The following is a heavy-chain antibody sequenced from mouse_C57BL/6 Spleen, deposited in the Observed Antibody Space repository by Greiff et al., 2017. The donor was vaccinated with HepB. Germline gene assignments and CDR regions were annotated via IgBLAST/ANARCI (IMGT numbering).Heavy chain of an antibody. CDR3: ARPYYGSRGGPMDY. V-gene: IGHV1-69*01. D-gene: IGHD1-1*01. CDR1: GYTFTSYW. CDR2: IDPSDSYT. J-gene: IGHJ4*01. Sequence: QVQLQQPGAELVMPGASVKLSCKASGYTFTSYWMHWVKQRPGQGLEWIGEIDPSDSYTNYNQKFKGKSTLTVDKSSSTAYMQLSSLTSEDSAVYYYARPYYGSRGGPMDYWGQGTSVTVSS.